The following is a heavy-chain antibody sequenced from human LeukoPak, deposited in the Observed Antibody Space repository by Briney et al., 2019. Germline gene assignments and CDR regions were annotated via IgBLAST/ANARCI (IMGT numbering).Heavy chain of an antibody. CDR2: IYSGGST. J-gene: IGHJ4*02. CDR1: GVTVSSNY. CDR3: ARDQVDSSGWPTYYFDY. Sequence: PGRSLRLSCAASGVTVSSNYMSWVRQAPGKGLEWVSVIYSGGSTSYADSVKGRFTISRDNSKNTLYLQMNSLRAEDTAVYYCARDQVDSSGWPTYYFDYWGQGTLVTVSS. V-gene: IGHV3-66*01. D-gene: IGHD6-19*01.